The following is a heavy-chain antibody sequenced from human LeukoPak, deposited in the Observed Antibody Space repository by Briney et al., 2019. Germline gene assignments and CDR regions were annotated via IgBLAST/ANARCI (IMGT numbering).Heavy chain of an antibody. CDR1: GYTFTSYG. V-gene: IGHV1-18*01. D-gene: IGHD1-26*01. CDR2: ISAYNGNT. CDR3: ARDSNRYSGSYDLN. J-gene: IGHJ4*02. Sequence: ASVKVSCKXSGYTFTSYGISWVRQAPGQGLEWMGWISAYNGNTNYAQKLQDRVTMTTDTSTSTAYMELRSLRSDDTAVYYCARDSNRYSGSYDLNWGQGTLVTVSS.